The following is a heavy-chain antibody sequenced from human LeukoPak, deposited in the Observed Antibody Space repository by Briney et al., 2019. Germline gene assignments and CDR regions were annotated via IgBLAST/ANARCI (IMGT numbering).Heavy chain of an antibody. CDR3: ARAEQWRALYFQH. V-gene: IGHV4-59*01. J-gene: IGHJ1*01. Sequence: KPSETLSLTCTVSGGSISSYYWSWIRQPPGKGVEWIGYIYYSGSTNYNPSLKSRVTISVDTSKNQFSLKLSSVTAADTAVYYCARAEQWRALYFQHWGQGTLATVSS. CDR1: GGSISSYY. CDR2: IYYSGST. D-gene: IGHD6-19*01.